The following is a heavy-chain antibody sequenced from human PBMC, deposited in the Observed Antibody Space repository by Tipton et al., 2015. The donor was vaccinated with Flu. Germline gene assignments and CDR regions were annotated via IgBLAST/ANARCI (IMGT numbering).Heavy chain of an antibody. J-gene: IGHJ6*03. CDR1: GGSTSSTSYY. D-gene: IGHD2-21*01. Sequence: TLSLTCTVSGGSTSSTSYYWGWIRQPPGKGLEWIGSVYWSGSTNYNPSLKSRVTISVDTSKNQFSLKLSSVTAADTAVYYCARRVVVVIALQRHYYMDVWGKGTTVTVSS. CDR2: VYWSGST. V-gene: IGHV4-39*07. CDR3: ARRVVVVIALQRHYYMDV.